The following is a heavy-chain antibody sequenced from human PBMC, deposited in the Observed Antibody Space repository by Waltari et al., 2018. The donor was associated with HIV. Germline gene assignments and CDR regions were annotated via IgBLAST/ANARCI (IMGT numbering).Heavy chain of an antibody. CDR1: GGSISSSSYY. J-gene: IGHJ5*02. D-gene: IGHD2-2*02. Sequence: QLQLQESGPGLVKPSETLSLTCSVSGGSISSSSYYWGWIRQPPGKGLDWIGSIYYTGSTYYNPSLKSRVTISVDTSKNQFSLKLSSVTAADTAVYYCASKYTIPDWFDPWGQGTLVTVSS. CDR3: ASKYTIPDWFDP. CDR2: IYYTGST. V-gene: IGHV4-39*01.